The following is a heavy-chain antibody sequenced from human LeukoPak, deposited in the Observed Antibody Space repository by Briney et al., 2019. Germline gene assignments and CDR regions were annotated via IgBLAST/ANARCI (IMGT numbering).Heavy chain of an antibody. CDR1: RDSFSGYY. CDR2: VNHSGST. V-gene: IGHV4-34*01. CDR3: ARAEITAAGVPFDY. D-gene: IGHD6-13*01. J-gene: IGHJ4*02. Sequence: PSETLSLTCAVYRDSFSGYYWSWIRQLPGKGLEWVGEVNHSGSTNYNPSLKSRVTISVDTSKNQFSLKLSSVTAADTGVYYCARAEITAAGVPFDYWGQGTLVTVSS.